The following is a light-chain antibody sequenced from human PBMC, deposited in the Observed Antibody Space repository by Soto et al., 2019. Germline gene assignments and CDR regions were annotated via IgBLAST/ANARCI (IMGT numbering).Light chain of an antibody. V-gene: IGKV3-15*01. CDR3: QQYIYWPWT. CDR2: GAS. CDR1: QSVSST. J-gene: IGKJ1*01. Sequence: EVVMTQSPATLSVSPGERATLSCRASQSVSSTLAWYQQKPGQAPRLLIYGASTRATGIPARFSGSGSGTEFTLTISSLQSEDFAVYYCQQYIYWPWTFGQGTKVAIK.